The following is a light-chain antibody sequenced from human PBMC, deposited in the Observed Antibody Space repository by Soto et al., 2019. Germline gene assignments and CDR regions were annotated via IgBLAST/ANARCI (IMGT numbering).Light chain of an antibody. V-gene: IGLV1-40*01. CDR2: GNS. Sequence: QSVLTQPPSVPGAPGQRVTISCTGSSSNIGAGYDVHWYQQLPGTAPKLLIYGNSNRPSGVPDLFSGSKSGTSASLAITGLQAEDEADYYCQSYDSSLSALFGGGTKLTVL. CDR3: QSYDSSLSAL. J-gene: IGLJ2*01. CDR1: SSNIGAGYD.